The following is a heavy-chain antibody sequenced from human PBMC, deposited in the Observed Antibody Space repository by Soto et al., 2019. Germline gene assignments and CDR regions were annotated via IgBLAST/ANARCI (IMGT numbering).Heavy chain of an antibody. CDR2: ISPYNDYT. Sequence: ASVKVSCKASGYTFIRYGITWVRQAPGQGLEWMGWISPYNDYTIYAQKLQGRVTMTTDTSTRTVYLDLRSLKSDDTAVYYCARGKVRGVITAIPTRYYGMDVWGQGTTVTVSS. CDR3: ARGKVRGVITAIPTRYYGMDV. CDR1: GYTFIRYG. J-gene: IGHJ6*02. D-gene: IGHD3-10*01. V-gene: IGHV1-18*01.